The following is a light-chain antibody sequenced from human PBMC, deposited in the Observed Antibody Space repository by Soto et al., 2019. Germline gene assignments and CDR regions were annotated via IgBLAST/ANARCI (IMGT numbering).Light chain of an antibody. V-gene: IGKV3-20*01. J-gene: IGKJ4*01. Sequence: EIVLTQSPGTLSLSPGERATLTCRASQSVSRTYLTWYQHQPGQAPRLLVFDVSTRATGIPDRLSGSGSGTDFTLTISRLEPEAFAVYYCQQYITSPPRLTFGGGTRVEMK. CDR3: QQYITSPPRLT. CDR1: QSVSRTY. CDR2: DVS.